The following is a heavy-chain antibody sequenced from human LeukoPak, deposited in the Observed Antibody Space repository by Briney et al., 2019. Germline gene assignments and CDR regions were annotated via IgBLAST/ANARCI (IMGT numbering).Heavy chain of an antibody. CDR3: ARAPSEIGGYYPEYFRH. D-gene: IGHD3-22*01. CDR2: IKSDGST. V-gene: IGHV3-74*01. CDR1: GFTFSSYW. Sequence: GGSLRLSCAASGFTFSSYWMHWVRQAPGKGLVWVSRIKSDGSTKYADSAKGRFTISRDNAKNTLSLQMNSLRAEDTGVYYPARAPSEIGGYYPEYFRHWGQGTLVTVSS. J-gene: IGHJ1*01.